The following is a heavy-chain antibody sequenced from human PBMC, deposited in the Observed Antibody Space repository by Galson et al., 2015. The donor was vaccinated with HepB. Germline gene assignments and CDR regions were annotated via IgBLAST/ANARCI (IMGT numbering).Heavy chain of an antibody. Sequence: SVKVSCKASGYTFTSYHMHWVRQAPGQGLEWMGIINPSGGSTSYAQKLQGRVTMTRDTSTSTVYMELSSLRSEDTAVYYCARGGGVGELYSDYWGQGTLVTVSS. V-gene: IGHV1-46*04. J-gene: IGHJ4*02. D-gene: IGHD3-10*01. CDR1: GYTFTSYH. CDR2: INPSGGST. CDR3: ARGGGVGELYSDY.